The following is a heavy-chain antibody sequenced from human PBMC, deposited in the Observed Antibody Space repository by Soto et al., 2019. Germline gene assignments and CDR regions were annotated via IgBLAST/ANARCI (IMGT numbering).Heavy chain of an antibody. CDR1: GFTVSSNY. CDR2: IYSGGST. J-gene: IGHJ4*02. V-gene: IGHV3-66*01. D-gene: IGHD1-1*01. Sequence: GGSLRLSCAASGFTVSSNYMSWVRQAPGKGLEWVSVIYSGGSTYYADSVKGRFTISRDSSTSTVFLQMNSLRVEDTAVYYCARDLGLGYNSTFDYWGQGTLVTVSS. CDR3: ARDLGLGYNSTFDY.